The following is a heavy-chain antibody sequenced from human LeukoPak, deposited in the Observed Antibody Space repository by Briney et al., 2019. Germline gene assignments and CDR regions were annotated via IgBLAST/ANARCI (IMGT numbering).Heavy chain of an antibody. Sequence: GGSLRLSCAASGFTFSSYAMSWVRQAPGKGLEWVSAISGSGGSTYYADSVKGRFTISRDNSKNTLYLQMNSLRAEDTAVYYCAKDPGYDFWSGYYPNFDYWGQGTLVTVSS. D-gene: IGHD3-3*01. J-gene: IGHJ4*02. CDR3: AKDPGYDFWSGYYPNFDY. V-gene: IGHV3-23*01. CDR1: GFTFSSYA. CDR2: ISGSGGST.